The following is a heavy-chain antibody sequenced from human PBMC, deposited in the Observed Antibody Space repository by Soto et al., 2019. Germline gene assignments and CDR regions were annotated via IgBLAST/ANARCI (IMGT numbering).Heavy chain of an antibody. CDR3: ASSLGDLLGAFDI. Sequence: ASVKVSCKASGYTFTGYYMHWVRQAPGQGLEWMGWINPNSGGTNYAQKFQGWVTMTRDTSISTAYMELSRLRSDDTAVYYCASSLGDLLGAFDIRGQGTMVTVS. D-gene: IGHD3-16*01. CDR1: GYTFTGYY. J-gene: IGHJ3*02. CDR2: INPNSGGT. V-gene: IGHV1-2*04.